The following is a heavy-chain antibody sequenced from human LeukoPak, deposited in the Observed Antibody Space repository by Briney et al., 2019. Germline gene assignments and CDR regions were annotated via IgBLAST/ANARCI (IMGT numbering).Heavy chain of an antibody. CDR3: ARGEQDMATMSIDY. V-gene: IGHV3-53*01. CDR2: IYSGGST. J-gene: IGHJ4*02. Sequence: GGSLRLSCAASGFTVSSNYMSWVRQAPGKGLEWVSVIYSGGSTYYADSVKGRFTISRDNSKNTLYLQMNSLRAEDTAVYYCARGEQDMATMSIDYWGQGALVTVSS. CDR1: GFTVSSNY. D-gene: IGHD5-24*01.